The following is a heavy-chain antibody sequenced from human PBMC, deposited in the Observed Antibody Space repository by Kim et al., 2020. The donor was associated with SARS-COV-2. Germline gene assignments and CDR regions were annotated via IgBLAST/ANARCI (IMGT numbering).Heavy chain of an antibody. D-gene: IGHD3-22*01. CDR3: ATSNYYDSSGYSC. Sequence: YAASVKGRFTISRDNSKNTLYLQMNSLRAEDTAVYYCATSNYYDSSGYSCWGQGTLVTVSS. V-gene: IGHV3-23*01. J-gene: IGHJ4*02.